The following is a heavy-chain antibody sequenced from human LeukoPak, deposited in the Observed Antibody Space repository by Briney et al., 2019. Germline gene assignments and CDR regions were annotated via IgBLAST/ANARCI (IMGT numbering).Heavy chain of an antibody. Sequence: PSETLSLTCAVYGGPFSGYYWSWIRQPPGKGLEWIGEINHSGSTNYNPSLKSRVTISVDTSKNQFSLKLSSVTAADTAVYYCAIRGYSYGWYFDYWGQGTLVTVSS. V-gene: IGHV4-34*01. CDR2: INHSGST. CDR1: GGPFSGYY. J-gene: IGHJ4*02. D-gene: IGHD5-18*01. CDR3: AIRGYSYGWYFDY.